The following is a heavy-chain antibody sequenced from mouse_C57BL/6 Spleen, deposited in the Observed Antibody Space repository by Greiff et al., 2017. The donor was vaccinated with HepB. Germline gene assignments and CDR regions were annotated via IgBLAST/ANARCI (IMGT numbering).Heavy chain of an antibody. CDR1: GYAFSSSW. CDR2: IYPGDGDT. D-gene: IGHD2-5*01. J-gene: IGHJ4*01. CDR3: ARWSNYEGVDD. Sequence: QVQLQQSGPELVKPGASVKISCKASGYAFSSSWMNWVKQRPGKGLEWIGRIYPGDGDTNYNGKFKGKATLTADKSSSTAYMQLSSLTSEDSAVYFCARWSNYEGVDDWGKGTSVTVAS. V-gene: IGHV1-82*01.